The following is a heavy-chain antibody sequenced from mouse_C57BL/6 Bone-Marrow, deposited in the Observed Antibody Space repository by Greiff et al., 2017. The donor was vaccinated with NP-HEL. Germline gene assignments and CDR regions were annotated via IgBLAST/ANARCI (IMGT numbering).Heavy chain of an antibody. Sequence: EVKVVESEGGLVQPGSSMKLSCTASGFTFSDYYMAWVRQVPEKGLEWVANINYDGSSTYYLDSLKSRFIISRDNAKNILYLQMSSLKSEDTATYYCARDMITYFDYWGQGTTLTVSS. J-gene: IGHJ2*01. V-gene: IGHV5-16*01. CDR2: INYDGSST. CDR3: ARDMITYFDY. CDR1: GFTFSDYY. D-gene: IGHD2-4*01.